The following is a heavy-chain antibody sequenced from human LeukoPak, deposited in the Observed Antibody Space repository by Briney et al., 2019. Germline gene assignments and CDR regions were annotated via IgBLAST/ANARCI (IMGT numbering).Heavy chain of an antibody. J-gene: IGHJ4*02. D-gene: IGHD2-2*01. CDR2: IQTDGSDK. V-gene: IGHV3-30*02. CDR3: AREGGTVVVGRFDY. CDR1: GIDFRASG. Sequence: GGSLRLSCAASGIDFRASGMHWVRRAPGMGLEWVTFIQTDGSDKYYAASVAGRFTISRDNSKNTVYLHMNSLRPDDTALYYCAREGGTVVVGRFDYWGQGTLVTVSS.